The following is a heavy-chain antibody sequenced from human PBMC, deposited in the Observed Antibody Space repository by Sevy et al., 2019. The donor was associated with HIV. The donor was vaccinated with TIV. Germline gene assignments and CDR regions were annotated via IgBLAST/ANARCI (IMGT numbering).Heavy chain of an antibody. CDR3: ARGESTVTLDY. D-gene: IGHD4-17*01. V-gene: IGHV3-74*01. J-gene: IGHJ4*02. CDR1: GFTFSSYW. CDR2: INSDGSST. Sequence: GGSLRLSCAASGFTFSSYWMHWVRQAPGKGLVWVSRINSDGSSTSYAESVKGRFTISRDNAKNTLYLQMNSLRAEDTAVYYCARGESTVTLDYWGQGTLVTVSS.